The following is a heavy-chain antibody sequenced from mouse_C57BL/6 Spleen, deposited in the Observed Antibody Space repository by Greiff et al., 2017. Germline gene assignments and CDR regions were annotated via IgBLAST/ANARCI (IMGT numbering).Heavy chain of an antibody. CDR3: ARSHYYGSSYRYYFDY. CDR2: IYWDDDK. V-gene: IGHV8-12*01. Sequence: QVTLKESGPGILQSSQTLSLTCSFSGFSLSTSGMGVSWIRQPSGKGLEWLAHIYWDDDKRYNPSLKSRLTISKDTSRNQVFLKITSVDTADTATYYCARSHYYGSSYRYYFDYWGQGTTLTVSS. J-gene: IGHJ2*01. D-gene: IGHD1-1*01. CDR1: GFSLSTSGMG.